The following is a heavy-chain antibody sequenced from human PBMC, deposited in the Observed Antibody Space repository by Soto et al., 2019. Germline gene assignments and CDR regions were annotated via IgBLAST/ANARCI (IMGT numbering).Heavy chain of an antibody. CDR2: IYYSGST. CDR3: ARALGYCSGGSCSTLAWFDP. D-gene: IGHD2-15*01. J-gene: IGHJ5*02. V-gene: IGHV4-59*01. Sequence: PSETLSLTCTVSGGSSSSYYWSWIRQPPGKGLEWIGYIYYSGSTNYNPSLKSRVTISVDTSKNQFSLKLSSVTAADTAVYYCARALGYCSGGSCSTLAWFDPWGQGTLVTVSS. CDR1: GGSSSSYY.